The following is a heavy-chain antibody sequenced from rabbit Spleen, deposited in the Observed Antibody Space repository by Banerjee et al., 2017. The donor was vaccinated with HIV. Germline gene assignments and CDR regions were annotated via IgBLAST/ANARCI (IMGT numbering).Heavy chain of an antibody. CDR2: INTDSGSA. CDR1: GFDFSSKYY. D-gene: IGHD4-1*01. Sequence: QQQLEESGGGLVKPGGTLTLTCTASGFDFSSKYYMCWVRQAPGKGLESLACINTDSGSAFYASWAKGRFTISRTSSTTVTLQMTSLTAADTATYFCARDSSAGGWGDWDLWGPGTLVTVS. CDR3: ARDSSAGGWGDWDL. V-gene: IGHV1S45*01. J-gene: IGHJ4*01.